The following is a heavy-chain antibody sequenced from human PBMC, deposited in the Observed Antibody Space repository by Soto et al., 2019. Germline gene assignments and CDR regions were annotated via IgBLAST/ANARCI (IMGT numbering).Heavy chain of an antibody. CDR3: ASKYGSGSYSNGGYFDY. J-gene: IGHJ4*02. CDR1: GGSISSGGYC. V-gene: IGHV4-31*03. Sequence: SETLSLTCTVSGGSISSGGYCWSWIRQHPGKGLEWIGYIYYSGSTYYSPSLKSRVTISVDTSKNQFSLKLSSVTAADTAVYYCASKYGSGSYSNGGYFDYWGQGTLVTVSS. CDR2: IYYSGST. D-gene: IGHD3-10*01.